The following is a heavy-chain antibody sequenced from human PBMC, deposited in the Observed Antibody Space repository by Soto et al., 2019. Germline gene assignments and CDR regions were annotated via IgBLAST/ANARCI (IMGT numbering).Heavy chain of an antibody. V-gene: IGHV1-18*01. J-gene: IGHJ5*02. Sequence: QVHLVQSGAEVKQPGASVKVSCKASGYTFTSYGISWVRQAPGQGREWMGWISAYNGNTNYAQKLQGRVTMTTDTATSTAYMELRSLRSDDTAVDYCARVALYYYDSSDNCFDPWGQGTLVTVSS. CDR2: ISAYNGNT. CDR3: ARVALYYYDSSDNCFDP. CDR1: GYTFTSYG. D-gene: IGHD3-22*01.